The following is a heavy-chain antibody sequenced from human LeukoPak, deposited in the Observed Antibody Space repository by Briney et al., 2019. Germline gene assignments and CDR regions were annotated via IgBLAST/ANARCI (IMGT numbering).Heavy chain of an antibody. CDR1: GFTFSSYA. CDR3: VKADYGDYAFDY. CDR2: ISSNGGST. Sequence: PGGSLRLSCSASGFTFSSYAMHWVRQAPGKGLECVSAISSNGGSTYYADSVKGRFTISRDNSKNTLYLQMSSLRAEDTAVYYCVKADYGDYAFDYWGQGTLVTVSS. V-gene: IGHV3-64D*06. J-gene: IGHJ4*02. D-gene: IGHD4-17*01.